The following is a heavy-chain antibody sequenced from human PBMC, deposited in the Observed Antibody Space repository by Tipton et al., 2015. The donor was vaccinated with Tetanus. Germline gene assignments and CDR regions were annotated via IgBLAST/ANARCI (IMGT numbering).Heavy chain of an antibody. CDR2: INPNSGGT. CDR3: ATAAVRNWFDP. V-gene: IGHV1-2*06. D-gene: IGHD2-15*01. CDR1: GYTFTGYY. J-gene: IGHJ5*02. Sequence: QVQLVQSGAELKKPGASVRVSCKASGYTFTGYYLHWMRQAPGQGLEWLGRINPNSGGTFYAQKFQGRITLTRDTSINTAYMDLSSLTSDDTAIYYCATAAVRNWFDPWGQGTLVTVS.